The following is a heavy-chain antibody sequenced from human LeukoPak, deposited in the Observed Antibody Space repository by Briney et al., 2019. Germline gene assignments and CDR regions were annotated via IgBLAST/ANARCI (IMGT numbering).Heavy chain of an antibody. J-gene: IGHJ4*02. V-gene: IGHV3-23*01. D-gene: IGHD3-3*01. Sequence: PGGSLRLSCAASGFTFSSYAMSWVRQAPGKGLEWVSAVSGRGGSTYYADSVKGRFTISRDNSINTLYLQMNNLRAEDTAVFHCAKTPYNDFWSASYQDSWGQGTLVTVSS. CDR2: VSGRGGST. CDR1: GFTFSSYA. CDR3: AKTPYNDFWSASYQDS.